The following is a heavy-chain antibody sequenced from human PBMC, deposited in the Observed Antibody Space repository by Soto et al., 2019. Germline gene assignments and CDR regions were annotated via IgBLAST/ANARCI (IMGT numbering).Heavy chain of an antibody. CDR3: ARDHYHSSGYYYEDYFDY. V-gene: IGHV3-7*03. D-gene: IGHD3-22*01. CDR1: GFTFSSHW. J-gene: IGHJ4*02. Sequence: PGGSLRLSCSAAGFTFSSHWMSWVRQAPGKGLEWVANIKQDGSEKYYVDAVKGRFTISRYNAKNSLYLQMNSLRAEDTAVYYCARDHYHSSGYYYEDYFDYCGKRTRVAVSS. CDR2: IKQDGSEK.